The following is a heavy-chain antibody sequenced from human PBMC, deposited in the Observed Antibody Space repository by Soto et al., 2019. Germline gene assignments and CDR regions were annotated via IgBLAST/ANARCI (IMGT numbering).Heavy chain of an antibody. CDR1: GFNFRSYG. J-gene: IGHJ6*02. D-gene: IGHD3-10*01. CDR2: IWFDGSNK. V-gene: IGHV3-33*01. CDR3: ATSGLHLGSYYYGMDV. Sequence: VASLRLSCAASGFNFRSYGMHRVRQAPGKGLEWVAVIWFDGSNKYYADSVKGRFTISRDNSNNTLYLQMNSLRAEDTAVYYCATSGLHLGSYYYGMDVWGQGT.